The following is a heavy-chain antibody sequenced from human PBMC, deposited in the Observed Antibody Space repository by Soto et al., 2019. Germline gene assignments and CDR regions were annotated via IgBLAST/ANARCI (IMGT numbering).Heavy chain of an antibody. D-gene: IGHD6-13*01. CDR3: ARGPAAAAGTDYYGMDV. Sequence: EVQLVESGGGLVQPGGSLRLSCAASGFIFSTYAMHWVRQATGKGLEWVSAIGTAGDTYYPGSVKGRFTISRENAKNSLYLQLNSLRAGDTAVYYCARGPAAAAGTDYYGMDVWGQGTTVTVSS. CDR2: IGTAGDT. CDR1: GFIFSTYA. J-gene: IGHJ6*02. V-gene: IGHV3-13*01.